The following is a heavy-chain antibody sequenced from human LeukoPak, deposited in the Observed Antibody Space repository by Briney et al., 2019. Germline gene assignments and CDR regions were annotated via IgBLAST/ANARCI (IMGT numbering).Heavy chain of an antibody. V-gene: IGHV4-59*01. Sequence: SETLSLTCTVSGGSISNYYWSWIRQPPGKGLEWIGYIYYSGSTNYNPSLKSRVTISVDTSKNQFSLKPSSVTAADTAVYYCARVYYSSSYDYWYFDLWGRGTLVTVSS. CDR1: GGSISNYY. CDR2: IYYSGST. CDR3: ARVYYSSSYDYWYFDL. D-gene: IGHD6-13*01. J-gene: IGHJ2*01.